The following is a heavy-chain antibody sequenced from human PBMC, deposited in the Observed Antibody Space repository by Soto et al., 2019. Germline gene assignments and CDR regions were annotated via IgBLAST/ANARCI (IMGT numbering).Heavy chain of an antibody. V-gene: IGHV3-30-3*01. CDR1: GCALSSYA. D-gene: IGHD6-13*01. J-gene: IGHJ4*02. CDR2: ISYDGSNK. CDR3: ARGTAAGKSPVDY. Sequence: LRLSCAASGCALSSYAMHWVRQAPGKGLEWVAVISYDGSNKYYADSVKGRFTISRDNSKNTLYLQMNSLRAEDTAVYYCARGTAAGKSPVDYWGQGTLVTVS.